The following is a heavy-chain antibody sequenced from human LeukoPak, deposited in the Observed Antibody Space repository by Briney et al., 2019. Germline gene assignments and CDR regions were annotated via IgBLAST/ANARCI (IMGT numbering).Heavy chain of an antibody. D-gene: IGHD2-21*02. CDR2: INHSGST. CDR1: GGSFSGYY. V-gene: IGHV4-34*01. CDR3: ARGRCDAGSHIVVVTATFGALDY. J-gene: IGHJ4*02. Sequence: SETLSLTCAVYGGSFSGYYWSWFRQPPGKGLEWIGEINHSGSTNYNPSLKSRVTISVDTSKNQFSLKLSSVTAADTAVYYCARGRCDAGSHIVVVTATFGALDYWGQGTLVTVSS.